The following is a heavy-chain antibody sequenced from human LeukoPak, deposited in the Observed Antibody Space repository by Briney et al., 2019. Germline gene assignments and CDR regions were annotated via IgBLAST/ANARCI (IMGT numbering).Heavy chain of an antibody. CDR1: GYSFTSYW. V-gene: IGHV5-51*01. D-gene: IGHD6-6*01. CDR2: IYPGDSDT. CDR3: ARRLGEQLGREDYYYYMDV. J-gene: IGHJ6*03. Sequence: RGESLKISCKGSGYSFTSYWIGWVRQMPGKGLEWMGIIYPGDSDTRYSPSFQGQVTISADKSISTAYLQWSSLKASDTAMYYCARRLGEQLGREDYYYYMDVWGKGTTVTVSS.